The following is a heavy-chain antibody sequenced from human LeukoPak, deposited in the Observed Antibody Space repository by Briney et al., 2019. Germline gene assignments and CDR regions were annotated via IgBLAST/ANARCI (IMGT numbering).Heavy chain of an antibody. CDR1: GFTFSSYA. V-gene: IGHV3-30-3*01. D-gene: IGHD3-22*01. CDR2: ISYDGSNK. Sequence: GGSLRLSCAASGFTFSSYAMHWVRQAPGKGLEWVAVISYDGSNKYYADSVKGRFTISSDNSKNTLYLQMNSLRAEDTAVYYCARGEYSSGYPQVDYWGQGTLVTVSS. J-gene: IGHJ4*02. CDR3: ARGEYSSGYPQVDY.